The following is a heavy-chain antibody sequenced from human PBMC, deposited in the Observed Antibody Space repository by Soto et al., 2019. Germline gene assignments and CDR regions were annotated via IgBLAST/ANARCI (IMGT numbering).Heavy chain of an antibody. CDR2: ITWHSDGM. V-gene: IGHV3-9*01. CDR3: AKEDSGFSGYMDV. Sequence: VQLVESGGGLVQPGRSLRLSCIGSGFHFNDHGMHWVRQAPGKGLEWVSGITWHSDGMGYADSVKGRFTISRDNAKNSLYLQMNSLRVEDTALYYCAKEDSGFSGYMDVWGKGTTVTVSS. J-gene: IGHJ6*03. CDR1: GFHFNDHG. D-gene: IGHD3-10*01.